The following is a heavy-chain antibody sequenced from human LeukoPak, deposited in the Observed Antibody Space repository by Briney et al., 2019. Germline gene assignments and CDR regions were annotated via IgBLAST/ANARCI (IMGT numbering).Heavy chain of an antibody. Sequence: PSGTLSLTCAVSGGSISSSNWWSWVRQPPGKGLKWIGEIYHSGSTNYNPSLKSRVTISVDKSKNQFSLKLSSVTAADTAVYDCAGGVRSYYDFWSGYPYYYMDVWGKGTTVTVSS. CDR3: AGGVRSYYDFWSGYPYYYMDV. V-gene: IGHV4-4*02. CDR1: GGSISSSNW. J-gene: IGHJ6*03. D-gene: IGHD3-3*01. CDR2: IYHSGST.